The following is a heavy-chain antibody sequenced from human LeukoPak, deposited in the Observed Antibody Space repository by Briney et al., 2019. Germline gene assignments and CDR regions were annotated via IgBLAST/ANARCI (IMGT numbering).Heavy chain of an antibody. CDR1: GFTFSSYS. CDR2: ISSSSSYI. D-gene: IGHD3-3*01. CDR3: ARDKRILGDFWSGYFGFDY. J-gene: IGHJ4*02. Sequence: PGGSLRLSCAASGFTFSSYSMNWVRQAPGKGLEWVSSISSSSSYIYYADSVKGRFTISRDNAKSSLYLQMNSLRAEDTAVYYCARDKRILGDFWSGYFGFDYWGQGTLVTVSS. V-gene: IGHV3-21*01.